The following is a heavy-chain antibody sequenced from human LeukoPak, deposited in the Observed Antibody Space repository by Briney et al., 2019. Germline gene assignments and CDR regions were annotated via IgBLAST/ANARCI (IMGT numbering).Heavy chain of an antibody. V-gene: IGHV4-59*01. CDR2: IYSSGST. J-gene: IGHJ4*02. CDR1: GGSISSYY. D-gene: IGHD2/OR15-2a*01. Sequence: SETLSLICTVSGGSISSYYWSWIRQPPGKGLEWIGYIYSSGSTKYNPSLKSRVTISVDTSKNQFSLKLSSLTAADTAVYYCSTGVPGPSMPTGGQGTLVTLPS. CDR3: STGVPGPSMPT.